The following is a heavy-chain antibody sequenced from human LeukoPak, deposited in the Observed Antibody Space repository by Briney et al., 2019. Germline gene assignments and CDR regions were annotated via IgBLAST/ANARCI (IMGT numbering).Heavy chain of an antibody. V-gene: IGHV3-23*01. D-gene: IGHD3-3*01. CDR3: AEAELGVDTFFDY. J-gene: IGHJ4*02. Sequence: GGSLRLSCAASGFTFSTYWMGWVRQAPGRGLEWVATLSGSGAGTYYSDSVQGRFTISRDNSKRTLFLQMNSLRAEDTAFYYCAEAELGVDTFFDYWGQGTLVTVSS. CDR2: LSGSGAGT. CDR1: GFTFSTYW.